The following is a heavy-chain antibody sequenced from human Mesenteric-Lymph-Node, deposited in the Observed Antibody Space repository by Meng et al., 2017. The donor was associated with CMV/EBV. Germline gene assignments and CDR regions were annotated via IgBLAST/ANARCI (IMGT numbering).Heavy chain of an antibody. CDR1: GVSIGSTTYY. D-gene: IGHD2-21*02. V-gene: IGHV4-39*07. Sequence: SETLSLTCTVSGVSIGSTTYYWGWIRQSPGKGLEWIGSVYYTGSTYYNPSLNSRVSISVDTSKNHFSLKVNSVTAADTAVYYCVRDRTAHFDYWGQGTLVTVSS. CDR2: VYYTGST. CDR3: VRDRTAHFDY. J-gene: IGHJ4*02.